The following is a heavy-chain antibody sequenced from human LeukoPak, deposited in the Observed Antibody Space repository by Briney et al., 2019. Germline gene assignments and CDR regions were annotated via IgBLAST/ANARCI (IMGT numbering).Heavy chain of an antibody. D-gene: IGHD2-21*01. J-gene: IGHJ4*02. CDR1: GGSVSGDY. CDR2: IHYTAGT. Sequence: SETLSFTCTVSGGSVSGDYWSWIRQSPSKGVEWVGYIHYTAGTNYNPSLKSRVTMSVDTSKNQFSLRLRSMTAADTAVYYCARLQGDSTAIFDYWGQGTLVSVSS. CDR3: ARLQGDSTAIFDY. V-gene: IGHV4-59*02.